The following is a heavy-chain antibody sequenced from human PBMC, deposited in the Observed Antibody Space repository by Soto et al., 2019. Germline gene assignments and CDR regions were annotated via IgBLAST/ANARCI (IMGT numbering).Heavy chain of an antibody. CDR1: GYTFTSYA. Sequence: SVKVSCKASGYTFTSYAMHWVRQAPGQRLEWMGWINAGNGNTKYSQKFQGRVTITRDTSVSTAYMEPSSLRSEDTAVYYCARSIVVVTALDYWGQGTLVTVSS. V-gene: IGHV1-3*01. CDR3: ARSIVVVTALDY. D-gene: IGHD2-21*02. CDR2: INAGNGNT. J-gene: IGHJ4*02.